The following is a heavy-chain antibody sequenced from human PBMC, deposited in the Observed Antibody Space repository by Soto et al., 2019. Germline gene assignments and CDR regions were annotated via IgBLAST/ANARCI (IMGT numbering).Heavy chain of an antibody. V-gene: IGHV4-59*01. CDR3: ASPATYFSL. Sequence: QVQLQESGPGRVKPSETLSLTCSVSGGLISNYYWSWIRQPPGEGLEWIGYISNSGSTNYNPSLRGRVTISVDTSRNQVSLKLNFVTAADTAVYYCASPATYFSLWGRGTLVTVSS. CDR1: GGLISNYY. CDR2: ISNSGST. J-gene: IGHJ2*01.